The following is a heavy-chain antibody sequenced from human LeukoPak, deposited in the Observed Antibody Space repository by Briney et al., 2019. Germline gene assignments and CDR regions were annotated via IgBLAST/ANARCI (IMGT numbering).Heavy chain of an antibody. CDR1: GGSFSGYY. J-gene: IGHJ4*02. D-gene: IGHD6-6*01. CDR2: INHSGST. V-gene: IGHV4-34*01. Sequence: SETLSLTCAVSGGSFSGYYWSWIRQPPGKGLEWIGEINHSGSTNYNPSLKSRVTISVDTSKNQFSLKLSSVTAADTAVYYCARAFSSARSSLVYWGQGTLVTVSS. CDR3: ARAFSSARSSLVY.